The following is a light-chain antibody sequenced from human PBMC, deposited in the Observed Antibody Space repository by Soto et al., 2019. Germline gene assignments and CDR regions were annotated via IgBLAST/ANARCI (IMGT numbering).Light chain of an antibody. J-gene: IGKJ3*01. CDR3: QQYGGSPFT. V-gene: IGKV3-20*01. CDR2: GAS. CDR1: QHISSNY. Sequence: EIVLTQSPGTLSLSPGEGATLSCRAAQHISSNYVAWYQQRPGQAPRLLIYGASSRATGIPDRFSGSGSGTDFTLAIRRLEPEDFAVYYCQQYGGSPFTFGPGTKVDIK.